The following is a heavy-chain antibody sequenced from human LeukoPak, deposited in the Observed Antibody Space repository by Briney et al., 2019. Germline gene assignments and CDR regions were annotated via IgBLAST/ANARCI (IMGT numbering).Heavy chain of an antibody. CDR1: GFTFSSYW. CDR2: IKQDGGEK. V-gene: IGHV3-7*01. D-gene: IGHD2-2*01. CDR3: ARDCSSTSCYLPSLDY. J-gene: IGHJ4*02. Sequence: GGSLRLSCAASGFTFSSYWMSWVRQAPGKGLEWVANIKQDGGEKYYVDSVKGRFTISRDNAKNSLCLQMNSLRAEDTAVYYCARDCSSTSCYLPSLDYWGQGTLVTVSS.